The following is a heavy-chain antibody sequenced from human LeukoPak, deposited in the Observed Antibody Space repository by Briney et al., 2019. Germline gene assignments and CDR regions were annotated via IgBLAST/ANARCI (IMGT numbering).Heavy chain of an antibody. CDR2: INHTGST. J-gene: IGHJ3*01. CDR1: GGSFSGYY. V-gene: IGHV4-34*01. CDR3: ASPGLHDAFDV. D-gene: IGHD4-11*01. Sequence: PSETLSRTCDVYGGSFSGYYWSWIRQPPGKGLEWIGEINHTGSTHYKLSLMSRVTISVDTSRNQFSLKLSSVTAADSAVYFCASPGLHDAFDVWGLGTMVTVSS.